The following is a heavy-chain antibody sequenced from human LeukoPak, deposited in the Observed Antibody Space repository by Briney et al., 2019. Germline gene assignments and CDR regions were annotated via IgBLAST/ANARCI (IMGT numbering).Heavy chain of an antibody. D-gene: IGHD3-22*01. J-gene: IGHJ4*02. CDR1: GFTFNNYA. CDR2: ISDSGGST. CDR3: AKARVPTGNGYYSD. V-gene: IGHV3-23*01. Sequence: GGSLRLSCAASGFTFNNYAMGWVRQAPGEGLEWVSDISDSGGSTYNADSVRGRVTISRDNSKNTLYLQMNSLRAEDTAIYYCAKARVPTGNGYYSDWGQGTLVTVSS.